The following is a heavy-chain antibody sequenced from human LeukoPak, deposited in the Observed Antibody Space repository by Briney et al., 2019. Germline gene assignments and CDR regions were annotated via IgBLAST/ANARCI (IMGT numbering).Heavy chain of an antibody. D-gene: IGHD1-7*01. CDR1: GFAFSNYD. CDR2: INTAADT. V-gene: IGHV3-13*04. CDR3: VRAPPGTGWLIDH. Sequence: GGSLRLSCAASGFAFSNYDMLWVRQATGKGLEWASAINTAADTYYPDSVKGRFTISRENAKSSLYLQINSLTVGDTAVYYCVRAPPGTGWLIDHWGQGTLVAVSS. J-gene: IGHJ4*02.